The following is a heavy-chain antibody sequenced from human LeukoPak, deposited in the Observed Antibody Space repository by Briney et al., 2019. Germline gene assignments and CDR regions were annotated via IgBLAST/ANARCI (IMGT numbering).Heavy chain of an antibody. CDR3: ARTIAQYSNTWLYYYYGLDV. Sequence: GGSLRLSCTASGFTIGGYAMSWVRQAPGKGLEWVSSISGGSEDSYYADSVKGRFTISRDNSKSTLYLQMNSLRADDTAVYYCARTIAQYSNTWLYYYYGLDVWGQGTTVTVSS. D-gene: IGHD1-7*01. CDR2: ISGGSEDS. CDR1: GFTIGGYA. J-gene: IGHJ6*02. V-gene: IGHV3-23*01.